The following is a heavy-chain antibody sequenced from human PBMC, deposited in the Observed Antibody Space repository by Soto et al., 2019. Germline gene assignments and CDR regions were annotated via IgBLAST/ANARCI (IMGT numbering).Heavy chain of an antibody. CDR2: IHHTGAS. J-gene: IGHJ6*02. Sequence: PSELMSLTRAVAGGSISNISWRSIFSKYPVEGLEWIGEIHHTGASEYNPSLWSRVTTSVDKPRNHFCMTLRSLTVAETVLYYSVAVDYYYGSGSRVGLDVWGQGTTVTVSS. V-gene: IGHV4-4*02. CDR1: GGSISNISW. CDR3: VAVDYYYGSGSRVGLDV. D-gene: IGHD3-10*01.